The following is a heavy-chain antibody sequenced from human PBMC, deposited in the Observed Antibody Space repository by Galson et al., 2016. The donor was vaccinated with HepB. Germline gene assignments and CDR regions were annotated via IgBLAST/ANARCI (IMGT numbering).Heavy chain of an antibody. CDR1: GFTFDDYA. V-gene: IGHV3-9*01. CDR3: ARGYLNYFEH. Sequence: SLRLSCAASGFTFDDYAVHWVRQAPGKGLEWVSSISWNSGNIGHADSVKGRFNISRDNAKNSLYLQMNSLRAEDTALYYCARGYLNYFEHWGQGTLVTVSS. CDR2: ISWNSGNI. J-gene: IGHJ4*02. D-gene: IGHD2-15*01.